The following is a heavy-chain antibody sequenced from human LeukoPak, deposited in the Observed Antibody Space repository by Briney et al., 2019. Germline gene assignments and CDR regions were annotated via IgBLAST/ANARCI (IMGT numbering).Heavy chain of an antibody. J-gene: IGHJ6*03. D-gene: IGHD6-13*01. CDR1: GYTFSSYA. CDR2: IDTNTGNP. Sequence: ASVKVSCKGSGYTFSSYALNWVRQAPGQGLEWMGWIDTNTGNPTYAQGFTGRCVFSLDTSVSTAYLQISSLKAEDTAVYYCARTVGYNSRWYYYQYMDVWGKGTTVTVSS. V-gene: IGHV7-4-1*02. CDR3: ARTVGYNSRWYYYQYMDV.